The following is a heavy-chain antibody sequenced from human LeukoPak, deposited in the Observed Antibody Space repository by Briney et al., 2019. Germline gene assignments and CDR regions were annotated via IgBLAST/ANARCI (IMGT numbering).Heavy chain of an antibody. CDR2: ISTSGDGT. CDR1: GFTFSSHG. Sequence: SGGSVRLSCAASGFTFSSHGMSRVRQTPGKGLEWVSSISTSGDGTVYADSVKGRVTISRDNSKNTLYLQMNSLRAEDTAVYSCAKNLLGSGAYSWYFDLWGRGTLVTVSS. D-gene: IGHD1-26*01. CDR3: AKNLLGSGAYSWYFDL. V-gene: IGHV3-23*01. J-gene: IGHJ2*01.